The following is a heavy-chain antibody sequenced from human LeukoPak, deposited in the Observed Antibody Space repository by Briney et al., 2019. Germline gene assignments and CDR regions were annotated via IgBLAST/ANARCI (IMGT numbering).Heavy chain of an antibody. CDR1: GFTFSNFL. Sequence: GGSLRLSCAASGFTFSNFLMTWVRQAPGKGPEWVSAISGSGGDTYYADSVKGRFTISRDNSKNTLYLQMNSLRAEDTAVYYCARDRTWRYFDYWGQGTLVTVSS. J-gene: IGHJ4*02. V-gene: IGHV3-23*01. CDR2: ISGSGGDT. CDR3: ARDRTWRYFDY.